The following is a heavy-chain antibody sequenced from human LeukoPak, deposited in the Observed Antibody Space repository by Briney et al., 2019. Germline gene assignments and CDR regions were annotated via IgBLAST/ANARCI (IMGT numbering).Heavy chain of an antibody. D-gene: IGHD3-22*01. V-gene: IGHV1-8*01. CDR2: MNPNSRNT. CDR1: GYTFTIYD. CDR3: ARVYSDSSGYYVQGFDY. J-gene: IGHJ4*02. Sequence: ASVTVSFTSSGYTFTIYDINWVRQAAGQGLEWVGWMNPNSRNTGNAQKFQGRVTMTMNTAISTAYMELSSLRSDDTAVYYCARVYSDSSGYYVQGFDYWGQGTLVTVSS.